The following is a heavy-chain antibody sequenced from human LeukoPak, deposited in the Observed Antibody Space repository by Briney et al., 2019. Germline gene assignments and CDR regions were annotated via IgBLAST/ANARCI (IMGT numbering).Heavy chain of an antibody. CDR1: GFTFSDYY. CDR2: ISWNSGSI. CDR3: AKGGDYEVRDWFDP. J-gene: IGHJ5*02. Sequence: GGSLRLSCAASGFTFSDYYMTWIRQAPGKGLEWVSGISWNSGSIGYADSVKGRFTISRDNAKNSLYLQMNSLRAEDTALYYCAKGGDYEVRDWFDPWGQGTLVTVSS. V-gene: IGHV3-9*01. D-gene: IGHD4-17*01.